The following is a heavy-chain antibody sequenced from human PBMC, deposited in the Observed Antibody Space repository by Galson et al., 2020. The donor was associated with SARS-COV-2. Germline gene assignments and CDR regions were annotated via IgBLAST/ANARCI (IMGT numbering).Heavy chain of an antibody. D-gene: IGHD3-3*01. CDR2: IYYSGST. J-gene: IGHJ4*02. Sequence: SETLSLTCTVSGGSISSSSYYWGWIRQPPGKGLEWIGSIYYSGSTYYNPSLKSRVTISVDTPKNQFSLKLSSVTAADTAVYYCAIKTYYDFWSGYYSGYYFDYWGQGTLVTVSS. CDR3: AIKTYYDFWSGYYSGYYFDY. V-gene: IGHV4-39*01. CDR1: GGSISSSSYY.